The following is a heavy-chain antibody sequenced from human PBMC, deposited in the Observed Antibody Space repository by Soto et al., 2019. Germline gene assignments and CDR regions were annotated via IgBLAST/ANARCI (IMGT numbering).Heavy chain of an antibody. J-gene: IGHJ4*02. CDR1: GGSISSGGYY. Sequence: QVQLQESGPGLVKPSQTLSLTCTVSGGSISSGGYYWSWIRQHPGKGLEWIGYIYYSGSTYYNPSLKSRVTIAVHTSKNQFSLKLSSVTAADTAVYYCARISSIAARPILDYWGQGTLVTVSS. D-gene: IGHD6-6*01. V-gene: IGHV4-31*03. CDR2: IYYSGST. CDR3: ARISSIAARPILDY.